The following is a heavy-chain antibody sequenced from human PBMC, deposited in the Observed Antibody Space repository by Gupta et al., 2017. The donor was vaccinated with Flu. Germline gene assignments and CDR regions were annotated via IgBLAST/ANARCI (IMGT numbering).Heavy chain of an antibody. CDR1: GFTFSSYP. J-gene: IGHJ4*02. V-gene: IGHV3-64D*06. CDR3: VKDGDVAGYSYPDC. Sequence: EVQLVESGGGLVQPGGSLSLSCSASGFTFSSYPMHWVRQTPGRDLQSISSIFGNGESTYYADSGKGRFTISRDNSKNTLFLQMSSLRVEDTAVYYCVKDGDVAGYSYPDCWGQGTLVSVSS. D-gene: IGHD5-18*01. CDR2: IFGNGEST.